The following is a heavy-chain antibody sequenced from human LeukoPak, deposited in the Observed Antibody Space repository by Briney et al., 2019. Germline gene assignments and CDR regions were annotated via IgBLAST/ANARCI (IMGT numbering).Heavy chain of an antibody. CDR1: EFTFSSYA. J-gene: IGHJ5*02. CDR3: AKVWSYYDFWSGYT. V-gene: IGHV3-23*01. D-gene: IGHD3-3*01. Sequence: GGSLRLSCAASEFTFSSYAMSWVRQAPGKGLEWVSAISGSGGSTYYADSVKGRFTISRDNSKNTLYLQMNSLRAEDTAVYYCAKVWSYYDFWSGYTWGQGTLVTVSS. CDR2: ISGSGGST.